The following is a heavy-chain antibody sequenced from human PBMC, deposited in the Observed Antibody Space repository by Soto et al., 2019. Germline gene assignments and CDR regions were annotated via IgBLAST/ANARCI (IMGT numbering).Heavy chain of an antibody. CDR3: AKDTESGLPFNYYTGMEV. CDR1: GFTFDEYA. CDR2: ISWNSGSI. Sequence: EVQLVESGGDLAQPGRSLRLSCAASGFTFDEYAMHWVRQVPGKGLEWVSGISWNSGSIGYADSVRGRFTISSDSAKTALYRQMTSPRAEDKAWDYCAKDTESGLPFNYYTGMEVWGRGTTVTVSS. V-gene: IGHV3-9*01. J-gene: IGHJ6*02. D-gene: IGHD3-3*01.